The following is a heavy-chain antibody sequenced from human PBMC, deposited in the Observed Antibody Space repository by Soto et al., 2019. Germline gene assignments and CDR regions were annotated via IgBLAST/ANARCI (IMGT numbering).Heavy chain of an antibody. V-gene: IGHV3-23*01. Sequence: GSLRLSCAASGFTFSNYAISWVRQAPGKGLEWVSTISGSGGSTYYADSVKGRSTISRDNSKDTLYLQMNSLRAEDTAIYYCAKAGRVGRHFYFYGMDVWGQGTTVTVSS. CDR3: AKAGRVGRHFYFYGMDV. CDR2: ISGSGGST. J-gene: IGHJ6*02. CDR1: GFTFSNYA. D-gene: IGHD3-10*01.